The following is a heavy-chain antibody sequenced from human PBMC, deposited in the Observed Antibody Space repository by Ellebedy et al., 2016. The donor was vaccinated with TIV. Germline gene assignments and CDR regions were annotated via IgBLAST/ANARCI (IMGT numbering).Heavy chain of an antibody. Sequence: GGSLRLXXAASRFTFGDYAMNWVRQAPGKGLEWISGISDSGTQSYYIESVRGRFTISRDNSRNTVFLQLNSLSAEDTGIYYCAKSGGISEWQLFQFDTWGLGTLVTVSS. J-gene: IGHJ4*02. V-gene: IGHV3-23*01. D-gene: IGHD3-3*01. CDR2: ISDSGTQS. CDR1: RFTFGDYA. CDR3: AKSGGISEWQLFQFDT.